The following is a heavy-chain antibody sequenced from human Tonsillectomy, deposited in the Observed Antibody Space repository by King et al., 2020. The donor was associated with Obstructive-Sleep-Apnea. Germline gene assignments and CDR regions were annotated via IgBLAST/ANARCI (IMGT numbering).Heavy chain of an antibody. J-gene: IGHJ4*02. CDR3: ARDGDSDYERSSGGLFAY. CDR1: GFSLDDYA. D-gene: IGHD5-12*01. CDR2: ITWNSGSM. Sequence: VQLVESGGGLVQPGRSLRLSCAASGFSLDDYAMHWVRQAPGKGLEWVSGITWNSGSMVYADSVKGRFTISRDNAKNSLYLQLNSLRAEDTAFYYCARDGDSDYERSSGGLFAYWGQGTLVTVSS. V-gene: IGHV3-9*01.